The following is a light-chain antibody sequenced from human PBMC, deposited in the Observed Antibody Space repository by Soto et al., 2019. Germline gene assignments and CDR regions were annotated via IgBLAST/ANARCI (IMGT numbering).Light chain of an antibody. CDR3: QNYNSAPLT. CDR1: QGISNY. Sequence: DIQMTQSPSSLSASVGDRVVITCRASQGISNYLAWYQHKPGKVPKVLIYAASTLQSGVPSRFSGSASGTDFTLTISSLQPEDVAVYYCQNYNSAPLTFGPGTKVDIK. V-gene: IGKV1-27*01. CDR2: AAS. J-gene: IGKJ3*01.